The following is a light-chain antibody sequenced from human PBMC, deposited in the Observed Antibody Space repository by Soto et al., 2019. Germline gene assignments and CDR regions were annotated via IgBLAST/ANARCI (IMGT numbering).Light chain of an antibody. Sequence: QSALTQPASVSGSPGQSITISCTGTGSDVGGYEYVSWYQQHPGKVPKLMIYDVIKRPSGVPDRFSGSKSGNTASLTISGLQAEDEADYFCCSYTGSDTYVFGSGTKVTVL. CDR2: DVI. CDR1: GSDVGGYEY. CDR3: CSYTGSDTYV. J-gene: IGLJ1*01. V-gene: IGLV2-14*03.